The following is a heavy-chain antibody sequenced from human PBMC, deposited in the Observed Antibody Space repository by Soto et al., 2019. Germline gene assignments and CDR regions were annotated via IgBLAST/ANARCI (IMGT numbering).Heavy chain of an antibody. CDR2: IYPGDSDT. CDR3: ARPAAAGRYYYYYGMDV. J-gene: IGHJ6*02. D-gene: IGHD6-13*01. V-gene: IGHV5-51*01. Sequence: PGESLKISCKGSGYSFTTYWIAWVRQMPGKGLEWMGIIYPGDSDTRYSPSFQGQVTISADKSISTAYLQWSSLKASDTAMYYCARPAAAGRYYYYYGMDVWGQGTAVTV. CDR1: GYSFTTYW.